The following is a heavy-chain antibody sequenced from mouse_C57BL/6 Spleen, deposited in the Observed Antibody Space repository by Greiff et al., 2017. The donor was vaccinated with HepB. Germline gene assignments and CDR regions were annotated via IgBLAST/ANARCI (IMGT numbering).Heavy chain of an antibody. Sequence: QVQLQQPGAELVMPGASVKLSCKASGYTFTSYWMHWVKQRPGQGLEWIGEIDPSDSYTNYNQKFKGKSTLTVDKCSSTAYMQLSSLTSEDSAVYYCARRGSSGYVAWFAYWGQGTLVTVSA. CDR1: GYTFTSYW. J-gene: IGHJ3*01. CDR2: IDPSDSYT. D-gene: IGHD3-2*02. CDR3: ARRGSSGYVAWFAY. V-gene: IGHV1-69*01.